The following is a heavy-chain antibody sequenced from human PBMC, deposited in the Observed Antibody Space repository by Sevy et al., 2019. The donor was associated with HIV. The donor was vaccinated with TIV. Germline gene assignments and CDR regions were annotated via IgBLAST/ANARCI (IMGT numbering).Heavy chain of an antibody. CDR1: GFTFSSYA. CDR3: AKCAERIRWESRRGNFDS. V-gene: IGHV3-23*01. D-gene: IGHD1-26*01. Sequence: GGSLRLSCAASGFTFSSYAMSWVRQAPGKGLEWVSAISGSGGSTYYEHSVKGRFTISRDNSKNTLYLQMNSLRAEDTAVYYCAKCAERIRWESRRGNFDSWGQGTLVTVSS. J-gene: IGHJ4*02. CDR2: ISGSGGST.